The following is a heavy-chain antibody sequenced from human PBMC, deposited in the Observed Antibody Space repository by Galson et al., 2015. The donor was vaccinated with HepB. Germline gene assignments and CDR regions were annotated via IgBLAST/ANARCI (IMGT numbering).Heavy chain of an antibody. CDR1: GYTFTSYA. J-gene: IGHJ5*02. Sequence: SVKVSCKASGYTFTSYAMHWVRQAPGQRLEWMGWINAGNGKTKYSQKFQGRVTITRDTSASTAYMELSSLRSEDTAVYYCARDWVNHITMIVQRQYWFDPWGQGTLVTVSS. CDR3: ARDWVNHITMIVQRQYWFDP. D-gene: IGHD3-22*01. V-gene: IGHV1-3*01. CDR2: INAGNGKT.